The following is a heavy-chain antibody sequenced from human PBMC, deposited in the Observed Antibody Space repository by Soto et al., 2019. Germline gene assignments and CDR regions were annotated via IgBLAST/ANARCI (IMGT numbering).Heavy chain of an antibody. J-gene: IGHJ4*02. D-gene: IGHD4-17*01. Sequence: ASVKVSCKVSGGTFSTFGISWVRQAPGQGLEWMGGIIPFFGTARYSQKFEDRITITADESTNTVYMDLRSLTSEDTAIYYCAKSTPMDAGDKYYYDFWGQGALVTVSS. CDR3: AKSTPMDAGDKYYYDF. V-gene: IGHV1-69*13. CDR2: IIPFFGTA. CDR1: GGTFSTFG.